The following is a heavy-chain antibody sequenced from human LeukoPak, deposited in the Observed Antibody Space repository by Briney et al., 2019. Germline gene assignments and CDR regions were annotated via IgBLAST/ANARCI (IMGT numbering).Heavy chain of an antibody. V-gene: IGHV3-30-3*01. CDR3: ARSFIAAAGMYYFDY. Sequence: GGSLRLSCAASGFTFSSYAMHWVRQAPGKGLEWVAVISYDGSNKYYADSVKGRFTISRDNSKNTLYLQMNSLRAEDTAVYYCARSFIAAAGMYYFDYWGQGTLVTVSS. J-gene: IGHJ4*02. CDR1: GFTFSSYA. CDR2: ISYDGSNK. D-gene: IGHD6-13*01.